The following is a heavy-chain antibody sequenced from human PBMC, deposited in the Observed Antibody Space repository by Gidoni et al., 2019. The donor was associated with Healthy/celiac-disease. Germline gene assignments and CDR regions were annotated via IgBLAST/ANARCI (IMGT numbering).Heavy chain of an antibody. J-gene: IGHJ6*02. D-gene: IGHD3-22*01. CDR2: IIPIFGTA. Sequence: LEWMGGIIPIFGTANYAQKFQGRVTMTADKSTSTAYMELSSLSSEDTAVYYCAREGGYYDSSGLYYYYYGMDVWGQGTTVTVSS. V-gene: IGHV1-69*06. CDR3: AREGGYYDSSGLYYYYYGMDV.